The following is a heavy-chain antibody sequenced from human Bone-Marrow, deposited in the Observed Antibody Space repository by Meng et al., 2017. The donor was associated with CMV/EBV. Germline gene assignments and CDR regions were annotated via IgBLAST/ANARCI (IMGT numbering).Heavy chain of an antibody. D-gene: IGHD1-26*01. Sequence: GESLKISCTSSGFAFSRYGMHWVRQSPGKGPQWVTLIRYDGSYIFYADSVKGRFTISRDNFKNTLYLQMNSLRPKDTALYSCAYSNVSDYSDQCGQGILVTVSS. J-gene: IGHJ4*02. V-gene: IGHV3-30*02. CDR1: GFAFSRYG. CDR2: IRYDGSYI. CDR3: AYSNVSDYSDQ.